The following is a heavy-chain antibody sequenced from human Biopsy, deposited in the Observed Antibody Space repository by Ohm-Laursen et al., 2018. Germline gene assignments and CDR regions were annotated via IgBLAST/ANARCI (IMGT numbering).Heavy chain of an antibody. CDR3: ARDRVAGKRLGGAFDI. CDR1: GYTFTGYY. Sequence: ASVKVSCKASGYTFTGYYMHWVRQAPGQGLEWMGWINPNSGGTNYAQKFQGRVTMTRDTSISTAYMELSRLRSDDTAVYYCARDRVAGKRLGGAFDIWGQGTMVTVSS. D-gene: IGHD6-19*01. J-gene: IGHJ3*02. V-gene: IGHV1-2*02. CDR2: INPNSGGT.